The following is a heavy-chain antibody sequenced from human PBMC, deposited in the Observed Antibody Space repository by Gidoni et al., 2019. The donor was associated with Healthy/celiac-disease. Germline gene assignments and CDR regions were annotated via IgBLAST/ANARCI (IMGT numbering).Heavy chain of an antibody. D-gene: IGHD5-12*01. Sequence: EVQLLESGGGLVQPGGSLRLSCAASGFTFSSYAMSWVRQAPGKGLEWVSAISGSGGSTYYADSVKGRFTISRDNSKNTLYLQMNSLRAEDTAVYYCAKDSDHLLLHSGGYWENWFDPWGQGTLVTVSS. CDR2: ISGSGGST. CDR3: AKDSDHLLLHSGGYWENWFDP. J-gene: IGHJ5*02. CDR1: GFTFSSYA. V-gene: IGHV3-23*01.